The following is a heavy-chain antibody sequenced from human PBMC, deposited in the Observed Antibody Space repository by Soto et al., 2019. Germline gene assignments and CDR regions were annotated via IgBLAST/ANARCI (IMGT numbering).Heavy chain of an antibody. CDR2: IYYSGST. D-gene: IGHD4-17*01. Sequence: PSETLSLTCTVSGGSISSYYWSWIRQPPGKGLEWIGYIYYSGSTNYNPSGGSTSYAQKFQGRVTMTRDTSTSTVYMELSSLRSEDTAVYYCARDKPGPLTTVTYYYYYGMDVWGQGTTVTV. V-gene: IGHV4-59*01. CDR3: ARDKPGPLTTVTYYYYYGMDV. J-gene: IGHJ6*02. CDR1: GGSISSYY.